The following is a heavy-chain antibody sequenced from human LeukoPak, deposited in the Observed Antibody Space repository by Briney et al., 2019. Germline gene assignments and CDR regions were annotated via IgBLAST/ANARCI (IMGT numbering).Heavy chain of an antibody. CDR2: IYSGGST. CDR3: ARSSTVTKYYFDY. CDR1: GFTVSSNY. V-gene: IGHV3-53*01. Sequence: PGGSLRLSCAASGFTVSSNYMSWVRQAPGKGLEWGSVIYSGGSTYYADSVKGRFTISRDNSKNTLYLQMNSLRAEDTAVYYCARSSTVTKYYFDYWGQGTLVTVSS. D-gene: IGHD4-17*01. J-gene: IGHJ4*02.